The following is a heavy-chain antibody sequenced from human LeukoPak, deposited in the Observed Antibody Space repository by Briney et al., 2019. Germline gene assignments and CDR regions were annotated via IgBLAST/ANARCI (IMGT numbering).Heavy chain of an antibody. CDR2: IYYTGST. J-gene: IGHJ4*02. CDR3: AGAPNTAYFDF. V-gene: IGHV4-61*01. Sequence: MASETLSLTCAVSGGSVSSGTYYWTWIRQSPGKGLEWIGYIYYTGSTEYNPSLKSRVSISVDPFKNQFSLELSAVSAADTAMYYCAGAPNTAYFDFWGQGTQATASS. CDR1: GGSVSSGTYY.